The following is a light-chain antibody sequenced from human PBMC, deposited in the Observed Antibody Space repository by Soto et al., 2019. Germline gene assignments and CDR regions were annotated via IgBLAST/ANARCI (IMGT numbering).Light chain of an antibody. CDR3: SSYTSTSTYV. CDR2: DVS. Sequence: QSALTQPASVSGSPGQSITISCTGTSSDVGGYNYVSWYQQHPGKAPKLMIYDVSNRPSGVSYRFSGSKSGNTASLTISGLQAGDEADYYCSSYTSTSTYVFGTGTKLTVL. CDR1: SSDVGGYNY. J-gene: IGLJ1*01. V-gene: IGLV2-14*01.